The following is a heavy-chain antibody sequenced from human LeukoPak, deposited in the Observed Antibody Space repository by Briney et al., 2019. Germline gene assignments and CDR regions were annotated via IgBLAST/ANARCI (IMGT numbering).Heavy chain of an antibody. V-gene: IGHV3-9*01. CDR2: ISWNSGSI. Sequence: GRSLRLSCAVSGLTFDDYAMHWVRHAPGGGLEGVSGISWNSGSIGYADSVKGRFTISRDNAKHSLYLQMNSPNAEDTDLYYCAKGEVGATPRAFDHWGQGTLVTVSS. CDR1: GLTFDDYA. J-gene: IGHJ4*02. CDR3: AKGEVGATPRAFDH. D-gene: IGHD1-26*01.